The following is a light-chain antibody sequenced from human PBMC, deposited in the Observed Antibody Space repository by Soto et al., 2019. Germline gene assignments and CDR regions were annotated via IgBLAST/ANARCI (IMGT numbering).Light chain of an antibody. Sequence: ERVLTPSPNTLSVSPGERATLSCRASQTVGSNLAWYQQKPGQAPRLLIYGASTRASDTPARFSGSGSVTEFALTISSLQSEDFAVYYCQQYNNWPITFGQGTRLEI. CDR2: GAS. V-gene: IGKV3D-15*01. CDR3: QQYNNWPIT. CDR1: QTVGSN. J-gene: IGKJ5*01.